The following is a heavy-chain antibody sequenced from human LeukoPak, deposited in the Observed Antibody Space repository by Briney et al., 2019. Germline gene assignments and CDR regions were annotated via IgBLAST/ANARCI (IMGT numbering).Heavy chain of an antibody. CDR1: GFNFMSGW. D-gene: IGHD2-2*01. J-gene: IGHJ3*01. CDR3: TTNGVHCGDTSCYRSALDV. Sequence: PGGSLRLSCAASGFNFMSGWMTWVRQAPGKGLEWVGRIKRKIEGGTADYAAPVKGRFTISRDDSKTTVYLQLNSLKTEDTAVYYCTTNGVHCGDTSCYRSALDVWGQGTMVTVSS. V-gene: IGHV3-15*01. CDR2: IKRKIEGGTA.